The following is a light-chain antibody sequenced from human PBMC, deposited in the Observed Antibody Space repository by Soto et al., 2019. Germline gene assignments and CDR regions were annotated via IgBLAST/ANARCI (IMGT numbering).Light chain of an antibody. J-gene: IGKJ5*01. CDR3: QQRTSWPPT. CDR1: QNVNNH. CDR2: DTS. Sequence: EIVLTQSPATLSLSTGVRATLSCKASQNVNNHLVWYQQKSGQAPRLVIYDTSTRASDFPARFSGRGSGTDFTLTISSLEPEDFAVYYCQQRTSWPPTFGQGTRLDIK. V-gene: IGKV3-11*01.